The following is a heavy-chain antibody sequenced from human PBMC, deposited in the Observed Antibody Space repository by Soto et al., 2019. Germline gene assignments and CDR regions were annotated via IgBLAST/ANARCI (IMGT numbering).Heavy chain of an antibody. Sequence: SDTLSLTCAVSGGSISSYYWSWIRQPPGKGLEWVGYIHYSGSTKYNPSLTSRVTISVDTSKNQFSLKLSSVTAADTAVYYCARMSGNYYMGYGMDVWGKGTRVTVSS. D-gene: IGHD1-26*01. CDR3: ARMSGNYYMGYGMDV. V-gene: IGHV4-59*01. CDR2: IHYSGST. CDR1: GGSISSYY. J-gene: IGHJ6*04.